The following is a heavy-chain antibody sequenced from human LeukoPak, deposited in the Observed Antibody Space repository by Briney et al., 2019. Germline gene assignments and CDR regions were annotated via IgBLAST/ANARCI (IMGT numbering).Heavy chain of an antibody. Sequence: ASVKVSCKASGFTFTSSAVQWVRQARGQRLEWIGWIVVGSGNTNYAQKFQERVTITRDMSISTAYMELSSLRSEDTAVYYCARDKVRGGRIPPYFDYWGQGTLVTVSS. CDR1: GFTFTSSA. V-gene: IGHV1-58*01. D-gene: IGHD3-10*01. CDR2: IVVGSGNT. J-gene: IGHJ4*02. CDR3: ARDKVRGGRIPPYFDY.